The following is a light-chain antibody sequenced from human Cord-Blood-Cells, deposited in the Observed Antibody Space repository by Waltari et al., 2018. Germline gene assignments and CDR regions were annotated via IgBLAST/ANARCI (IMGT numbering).Light chain of an antibody. V-gene: IGLV2-8*01. CDR3: SSYAGSNKRV. Sequence: QSALTQPPSASGSPGQSVTLSSTGTSSDVGGYNYVSWYQQHPGKAPKLMIYEVSKRPSGVPDRFSGSKSGNTASLTVSGLQAEDEADYYCSSYAGSNKRVFGGGTKLTVL. J-gene: IGLJ3*02. CDR1: SSDVGGYNY. CDR2: EVS.